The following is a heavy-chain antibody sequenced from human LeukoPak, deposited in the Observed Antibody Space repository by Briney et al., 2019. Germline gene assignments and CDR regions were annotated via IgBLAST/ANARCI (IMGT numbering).Heavy chain of an antibody. CDR3: ARYISDGDYFDY. D-gene: IGHD3-16*01. Sequence: GGSLRLSCAASGFTFSSYGMNWVRQAPGKGLEWISCISGGVSGGRERIYYAASVRGRFTISRDYAKNLLHLQMNSLRAEDSAVYYCARYISDGDYFDYWGQGTLVTVSS. J-gene: IGHJ4*02. CDR1: GFTFSSYG. CDR2: ISGGVSGGRERI. V-gene: IGHV3-48*01.